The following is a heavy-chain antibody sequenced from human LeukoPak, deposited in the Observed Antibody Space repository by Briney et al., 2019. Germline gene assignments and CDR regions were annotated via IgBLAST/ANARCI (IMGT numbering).Heavy chain of an antibody. V-gene: IGHV3-33*06. J-gene: IGHJ4*02. CDR2: IWYDGSNK. D-gene: IGHD4-11*01. Sequence: GGSLRLSCAASGFTFSSYGMHWVRQAPGKGLEWVAVIWYDGSNKYYADSVKGRFTISGDNSKNTLYLQMNSLRAEDTAVYYCAKASYSNSKFDYWGQGTLVTVSS. CDR1: GFTFSSYG. CDR3: AKASYSNSKFDY.